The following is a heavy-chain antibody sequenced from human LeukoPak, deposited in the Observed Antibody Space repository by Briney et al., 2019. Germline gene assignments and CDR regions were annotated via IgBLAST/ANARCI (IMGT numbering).Heavy chain of an antibody. J-gene: IGHJ4*02. V-gene: IGHV3-74*01. D-gene: IGHD3-22*01. CDR1: GFTFSSYW. CDR3: ARESVITRIVVVTRGYFDY. Sequence: GGSLRLSCAASGFTFSSYWLHWVRQAPGKGLVWVSRINSDGSSTSYADSVKGRFTISRDNAKNTLYLQMNSLRAEDTAVYYCARESVITRIVVVTRGYFDYWGQGTLVTVSS. CDR2: INSDGSST.